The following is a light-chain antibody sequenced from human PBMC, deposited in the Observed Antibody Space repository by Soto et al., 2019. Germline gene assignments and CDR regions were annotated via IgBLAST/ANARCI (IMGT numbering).Light chain of an antibody. CDR2: EVS. Sequence: QSALTQPASVSGSPGQSITISCTGTSRDFSDHNHVPWYQHHPGKAPKLIIYEVSNRPSGVSNRFSGSKSGNTASLTISGLQAEDEAEYFCCSFAGSRYYVFATGTNVTVL. CDR3: CSFAGSRYYV. V-gene: IGLV2-23*02. J-gene: IGLJ1*01. CDR1: SRDFSDHNH.